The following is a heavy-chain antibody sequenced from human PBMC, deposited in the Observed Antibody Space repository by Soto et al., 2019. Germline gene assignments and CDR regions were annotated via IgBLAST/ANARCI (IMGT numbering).Heavy chain of an antibody. Sequence: ASETLSLTCTVSGDSLSSGGHYWSWIRQHPGKGLEWIGHIYDSVNTYYSPSLRSRVTISADMSKNQFSLNLRSATAADTAVYYCARVDHRGYFAILTDYWGQGTLVTVSS. CDR3: ARVDHRGYFAILTDY. CDR2: IYDSVNT. J-gene: IGHJ4*02. CDR1: GDSLSSGGHY. D-gene: IGHD3-9*01. V-gene: IGHV4-31*03.